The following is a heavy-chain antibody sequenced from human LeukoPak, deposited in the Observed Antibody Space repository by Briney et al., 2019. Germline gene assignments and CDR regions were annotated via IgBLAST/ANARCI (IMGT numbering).Heavy chain of an antibody. Sequence: PSETLSLTCAVYGVSFSGYYWSWIRQPPGKGLEWIGEINHSGSTNYNPSLKSRVTISVDTSKNQFSLKLSSVTAADTAVYYCARLVVALRGAFDPWGQGTLVTVSS. V-gene: IGHV4-34*01. CDR3: ARLVVALRGAFDP. J-gene: IGHJ5*02. D-gene: IGHD3-22*01. CDR1: GVSFSGYY. CDR2: INHSGST.